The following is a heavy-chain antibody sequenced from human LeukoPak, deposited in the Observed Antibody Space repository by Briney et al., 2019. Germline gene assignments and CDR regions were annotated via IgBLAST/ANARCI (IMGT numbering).Heavy chain of an antibody. D-gene: IGHD2-15*01. CDR3: ARETEHGGGRTLFDP. Sequence: PGGSLRLSCAASGFTFSDYSMNWVRQAPGKGLEWVSYITTSSSTIYYADSVKGRFTISRDNAKNSLFLQMNSLRAEDTAVYYCARETEHGGGRTLFDPWGQGTLVTVSS. V-gene: IGHV3-48*01. CDR1: GFTFSDYS. J-gene: IGHJ5*02. CDR2: ITTSSSTI.